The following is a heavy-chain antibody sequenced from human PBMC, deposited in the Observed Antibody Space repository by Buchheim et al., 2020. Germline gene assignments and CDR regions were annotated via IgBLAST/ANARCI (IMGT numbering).Heavy chain of an antibody. V-gene: IGHV4-59*08. CDR3: ARRRSGGERSGDLDY. CDR2: IYYSGST. CDR1: GGSISSYY. J-gene: IGHJ4*02. Sequence: QVQLQESGPGLVKPSETLSLTCTVSGGSISSYYWSWIRQPPGKGLEWIGYIYYSGSTNYNPSLKSRVTISVDTSKNQFSLKLSSVTAADTAVYYCARRRSGGERSGDLDYWGQGTL. D-gene: IGHD3-10*01.